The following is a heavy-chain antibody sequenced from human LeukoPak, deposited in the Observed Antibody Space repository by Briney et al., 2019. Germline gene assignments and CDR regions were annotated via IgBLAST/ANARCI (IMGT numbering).Heavy chain of an antibody. J-gene: IGHJ4*02. CDR1: GFTFSSYA. CDR2: ISYDGSNK. Sequence: PGGSLRLSCAASGFTFSSYAIHWVRQAPGKGLEWGAVISYDGSNKYYADSVKGRFTISRDNSKNTLYLQMNCLRAEDTAVYYYARDTTQYYYDSSGYSSYFDYWGQGTLVTVSS. CDR3: ARDTTQYYYDSSGYSSYFDY. V-gene: IGHV3-30-3*01. D-gene: IGHD3-22*01.